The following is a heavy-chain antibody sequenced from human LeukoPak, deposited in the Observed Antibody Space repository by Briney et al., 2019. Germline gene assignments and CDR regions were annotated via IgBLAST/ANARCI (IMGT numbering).Heavy chain of an antibody. D-gene: IGHD3-3*01. CDR2: VYYSGTT. CDR3: ARQADFWRGYYDF. CDR1: TGSISGYY. V-gene: IGHV4-59*08. Sequence: SETLSLTCIVSTGSISGYYWSWIRQTPGKGLEWIGYVYYSGTTSYTPSLESRVTISVDTSKNQFSLKMTSVTAADTALYYCARQADFWRGYYDFWGQGTLVTVSS. J-gene: IGHJ4*02.